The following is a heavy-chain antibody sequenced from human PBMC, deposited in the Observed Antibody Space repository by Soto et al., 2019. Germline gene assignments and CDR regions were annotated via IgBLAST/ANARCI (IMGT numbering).Heavy chain of an antibody. V-gene: IGHV3-23*01. Sequence: PGGSLRLSCAASGFTFSSYAMSWVRQAPGKGLEWVAAIRGSGSSTYYADSVKGRFTISRDNAKKTVYLQMNSLRVEDTAVYYCAKDWYHTIDNWGQGTSVTVSS. CDR2: IRGSGSST. D-gene: IGHD3-3*01. J-gene: IGHJ4*02. CDR1: GFTFSSYA. CDR3: AKDWYHTIDN.